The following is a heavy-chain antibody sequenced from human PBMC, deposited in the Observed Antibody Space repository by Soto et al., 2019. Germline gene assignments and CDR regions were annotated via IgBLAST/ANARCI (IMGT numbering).Heavy chain of an antibody. D-gene: IGHD3-22*01. CDR1: GFTFSSYG. CDR3: ARDLRIHYYDIDY. V-gene: IGHV3-33*01. Sequence: GGSLRLSCAASGFTFSSYGMHWVRQAPGKGLEWVAVIWYDGSNKYYADSVKGRFTISRDNSKNTLYLQMNSLRAEDTAVYYCARDLRIHYYDIDYWGQGTLVTVPQ. CDR2: IWYDGSNK. J-gene: IGHJ4*02.